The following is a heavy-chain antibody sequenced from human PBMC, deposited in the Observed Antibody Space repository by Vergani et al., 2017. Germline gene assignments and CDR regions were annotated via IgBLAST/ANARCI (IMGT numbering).Heavy chain of an antibody. Sequence: EVQLVESGGVVVQPGGSLRLSCAASGFTFDDYAMHWVRQAPGKGLEWVSLISWDGGSTYYADSVKGRFTISRDNSKNSLYLQMNSLRAEDTALYYCAKDXEARGYSYADTPREYYYYYGMDVWGQGTTVTVSS. CDR3: AKDXEARGYSYADTPREYYYYYGMDV. V-gene: IGHV3-43D*03. D-gene: IGHD5-18*01. CDR1: GFTFDDYA. CDR2: ISWDGGST. J-gene: IGHJ6*02.